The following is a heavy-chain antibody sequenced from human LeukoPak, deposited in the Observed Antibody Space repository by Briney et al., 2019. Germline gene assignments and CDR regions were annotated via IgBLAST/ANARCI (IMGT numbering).Heavy chain of an antibody. V-gene: IGHV4-39*01. CDR1: GGSISSSSYY. CDR2: IYYSGST. J-gene: IGHJ4*02. CDR3: ARQGPPLDY. Sequence: SETLSLTCTVSGGSISSSSYYWGWIRQPPGKGLEWIGSIYYSGSTYYNPSLKSRVTISVDTSKNQFSLKLSSVTAADTAVYYCARQGPPLDYWGQGTLVPVSS.